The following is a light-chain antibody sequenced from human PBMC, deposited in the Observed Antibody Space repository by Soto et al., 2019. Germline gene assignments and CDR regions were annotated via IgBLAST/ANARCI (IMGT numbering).Light chain of an antibody. Sequence: DIQMTQSPSTLSASVGDRVTITCRASQIVGTWLAWYQQKPGKAPKVLIYKASTLESGVPSRFSGSGSGTEFTLTISSLQPDDFATYYCQQYNRFWTFGQGTKVEIK. V-gene: IGKV1-5*03. CDR2: KAS. CDR1: QIVGTW. CDR3: QQYNRFWT. J-gene: IGKJ1*01.